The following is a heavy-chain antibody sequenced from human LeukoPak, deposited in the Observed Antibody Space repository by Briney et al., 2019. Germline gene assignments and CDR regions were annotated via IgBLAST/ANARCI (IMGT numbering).Heavy chain of an antibody. CDR2: INHSGSM. CDR1: GGSFSDYY. CDR3: ARGAYAYYYYGMDV. J-gene: IGHJ6*02. V-gene: IGHV4-34*01. D-gene: IGHD2-8*01. Sequence: SETLSLTCAVYGGSFSDYYWNWIRQPPGKGLEWLGEINHSGSMNFNPSLKSRVTISIDTSKNHFSLKLSSVTAADTAVYYCARGAYAYYYYGMDVWGQGTTVTVSS.